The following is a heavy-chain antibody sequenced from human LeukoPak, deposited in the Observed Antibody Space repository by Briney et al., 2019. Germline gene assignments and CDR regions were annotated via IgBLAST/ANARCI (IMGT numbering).Heavy chain of an antibody. Sequence: QPGGSLRLSCAASGFTFSTKGMSWLRQAPGKGLEWVSAIDGSGGGTYYADSVKGRFTISRDNSKNTLYLQMNSLRAEDTAIYYCAKDSPAMTTWGQGILVTVSS. J-gene: IGHJ4*02. V-gene: IGHV3-23*01. CDR3: AKDSPAMTT. D-gene: IGHD1-14*01. CDR1: GFTFSTKG. CDR2: IDGSGGGT.